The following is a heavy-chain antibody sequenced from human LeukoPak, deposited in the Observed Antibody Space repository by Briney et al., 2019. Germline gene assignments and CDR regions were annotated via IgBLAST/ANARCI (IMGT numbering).Heavy chain of an antibody. Sequence: PGASLRLSCAASGFSFSSYAMSWVRQAPGKGLEWVSAISGSGGSTYYADSVKGRFTISRDNSKNTLYLQMNSLRAEDTAVHYCATNYGYFDYWGQGTLVTVSS. CDR3: ATNYGYFDY. CDR2: ISGSGGST. V-gene: IGHV3-23*01. D-gene: IGHD3-10*01. CDR1: GFSFSSYA. J-gene: IGHJ4*02.